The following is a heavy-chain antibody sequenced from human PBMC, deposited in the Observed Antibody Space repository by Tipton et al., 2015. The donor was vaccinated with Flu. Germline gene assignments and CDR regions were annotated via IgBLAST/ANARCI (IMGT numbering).Heavy chain of an antibody. CDR3: ASQNSFGWYFDL. D-gene: IGHD2/OR15-2a*01. CDR1: GFSFSSHW. CDR2: INGDGSRT. V-gene: IGHV3-74*01. J-gene: IGHJ2*01. Sequence: SLRLSCLISGFSFSSHWLYWVRQVPGKGPVCVSRINGDGSRTDYVDSVRGRFTMSRDNAKNMVFLQMNSLRVEDAAVYYCASQNSFGWYFDLWGRGTLITVSS.